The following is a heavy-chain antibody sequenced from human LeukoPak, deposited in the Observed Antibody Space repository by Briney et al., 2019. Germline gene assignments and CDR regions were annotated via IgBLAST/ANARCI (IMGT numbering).Heavy chain of an antibody. J-gene: IGHJ4*02. V-gene: IGHV3-30-3*01. CDR3: ARGPGLAMGKGYFDY. CDR2: TSHNEGNR. D-gene: IGHD5-18*01. Sequence: GGSLRLSCAASGFSFSDYAMHWVRQAPAKGLEWVAATSHNEGNRYYADSVKGRFTISRDNSRNTLYLEVNSLRTDDMAVYFCARGPGLAMGKGYFDYCGQGTLATVSS. CDR1: GFSFSDYA.